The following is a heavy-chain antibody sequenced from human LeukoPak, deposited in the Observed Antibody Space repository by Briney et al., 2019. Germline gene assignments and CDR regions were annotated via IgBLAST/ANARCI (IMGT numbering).Heavy chain of an antibody. CDR3: ARLGYCSSNSCYGVDN. Sequence: RASVKVSCKASGYTFTNFIINWVRQAPRQGLEWMGWISAYNDNTSYAQMFQDRVTMSTDTSTSTAYMELRSLRFDDTAVYYCARLGYCSSNSCYGVDNWGQGTLVTVSS. J-gene: IGHJ4*02. V-gene: IGHV1-18*01. CDR2: ISAYNDNT. CDR1: GYTFTNFI. D-gene: IGHD2-2*01.